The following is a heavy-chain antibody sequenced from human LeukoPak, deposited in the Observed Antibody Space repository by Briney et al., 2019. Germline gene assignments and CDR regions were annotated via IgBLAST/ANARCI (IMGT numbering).Heavy chain of an antibody. D-gene: IGHD4-17*01. J-gene: IGHJ4*02. CDR2: IYYSGST. Sequence: SESLSLTYTVSGGSISSSSYYWGWIRQPPGKGLEWIGSIYYSGSTYYNPSFKSRVTISVDTSKNQFSLKLSSVTAADTAVYYCARVGTTANFDYWGQGTLVTVSS. V-gene: IGHV4-39*07. CDR1: GGSISSSSYY. CDR3: ARVGTTANFDY.